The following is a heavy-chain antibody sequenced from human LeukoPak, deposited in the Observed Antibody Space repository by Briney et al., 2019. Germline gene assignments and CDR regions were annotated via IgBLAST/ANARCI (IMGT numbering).Heavy chain of an antibody. J-gene: IGHJ2*01. Sequence: GGSLRLSCAASGFTFSTYGMHWVRQAPGKGLEWVGVIGDDGTVKYYAESLKGRFTISRDNAKNTLSLQMNSLRPEDTALYYCARGGAWNNWYLDIWGRGTLVTVSS. V-gene: IGHV3-30*02. D-gene: IGHD1-1*01. CDR2: IGDDGTVK. CDR1: GFTFSTYG. CDR3: ARGGAWNNWYLDI.